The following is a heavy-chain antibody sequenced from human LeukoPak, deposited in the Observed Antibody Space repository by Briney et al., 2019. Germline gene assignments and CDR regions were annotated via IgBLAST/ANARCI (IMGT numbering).Heavy chain of an antibody. V-gene: IGHV3-48*04. J-gene: IGHJ3*02. Sequence: GGSLRLSCAASGFTFSDYSMNWVRQAPGKGLEWVSYISDSSSTIYYADSVKGRFTISRDNAKNSLYLQMNSLRAEDTAVYYCALSSGTYRDAFDIWGQGTKVTVSS. D-gene: IGHD1-26*01. CDR1: GFTFSDYS. CDR2: ISDSSSTI. CDR3: ALSSGTYRDAFDI.